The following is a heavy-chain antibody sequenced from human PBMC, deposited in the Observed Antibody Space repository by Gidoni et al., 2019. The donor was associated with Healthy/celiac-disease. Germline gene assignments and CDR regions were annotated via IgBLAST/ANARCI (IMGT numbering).Heavy chain of an antibody. V-gene: IGHV1-46*01. CDR3: ARALLITMIVGP. D-gene: IGHD3-22*01. CDR1: GYTFPSYY. J-gene: IGHJ5*02. Sequence: QVQLVQSGSEVKKPGASVQVSCKASGYTFPSYYMHWVRQAPGQGLEWMGIINPSGGSTSYAQKFQGRVTMTRDTSTSTVYMELSSLRSEDTAVYYCARALLITMIVGPWGQGTLVTVSS. CDR2: INPSGGST.